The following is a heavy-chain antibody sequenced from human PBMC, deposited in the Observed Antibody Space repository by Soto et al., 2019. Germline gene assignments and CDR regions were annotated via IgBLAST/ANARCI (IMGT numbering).Heavy chain of an antibody. CDR1: GDSVSSNSAA. CDR2: TYYRSKWYN. CDR3: ARDTYSSGRYYYYYYGMDV. Sequence: PSQTLSLTCVISGDSVSSNSAAWNWIRQSPSRGLEWLGRTYYRSKWYNDYAVSVKSRITINPDTSKNQFSLQLNSVTPEDTAVYYCARDTYSSGRYYYYYYGMDVWGQGTTVTV. J-gene: IGHJ6*02. D-gene: IGHD6-19*01. V-gene: IGHV6-1*01.